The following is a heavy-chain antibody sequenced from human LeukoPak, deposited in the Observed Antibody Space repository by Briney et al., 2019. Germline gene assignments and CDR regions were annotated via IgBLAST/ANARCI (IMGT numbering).Heavy chain of an antibody. CDR3: ATECSGGSCYSEIVNL. D-gene: IGHD2-15*01. CDR2: IYYSGST. Sequence: PSETLSLTCTVSGGSISSSSYYWGWIRQPPGKGLEWIGSIYYSGSTYYNPSLKSRVTISVDTSKNQFSLKLSSVTAADTAVYYCATECSGGSCYSEIVNLWGQGTLVTVSP. V-gene: IGHV4-39*01. CDR1: GGSISSSSYY. J-gene: IGHJ4*02.